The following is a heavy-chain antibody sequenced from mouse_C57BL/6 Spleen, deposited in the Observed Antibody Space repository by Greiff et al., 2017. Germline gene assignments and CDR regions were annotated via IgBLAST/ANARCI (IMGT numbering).Heavy chain of an antibody. CDR2: ISSGSSTL. J-gene: IGHJ4*01. Sequence: EVTLVESGGGLVKPGGSLKLSCAASGFTFSDYGLHWVRQAPEKGLEWVAYISSGSSTLSYAAKVKGRFTISRDNAKNTLFLQMTSLRSEDTAMYYCARLKFITWGYAMDYWGQGTSVTVSS. V-gene: IGHV5-17*01. D-gene: IGHD1-1*01. CDR3: ARLKFITWGYAMDY. CDR1: GFTFSDYG.